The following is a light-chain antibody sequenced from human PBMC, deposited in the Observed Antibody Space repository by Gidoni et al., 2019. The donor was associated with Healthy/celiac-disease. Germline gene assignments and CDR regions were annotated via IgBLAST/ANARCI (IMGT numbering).Light chain of an antibody. CDR3: QQRSNWLT. J-gene: IGKJ4*01. CDR1: QSVSSY. Sequence: EIVLTQSPATLSLSPGVRATLSCRASQSVSSYLDWYQQKPGQAPRLLIYDASNRATGIPARFSGSGSGTDFTLTISSLEPEDFAVYYCQQRSNWLTFGGGTKVEIK. CDR2: DAS. V-gene: IGKV3-11*01.